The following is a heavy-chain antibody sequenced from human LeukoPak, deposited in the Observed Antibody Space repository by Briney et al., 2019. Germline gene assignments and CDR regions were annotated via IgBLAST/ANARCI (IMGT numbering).Heavy chain of an antibody. CDR1: GDSISSSTYY. CDR2: IYCTGTT. V-gene: IGHV4-39*01. J-gene: IGHJ4*02. Sequence: SETLSLTCTVSGDSISSSTYYWGWIRQPPGKWLEWIGSIYCTGTTYHNPSFKSRVTISVDTSKNQFSLKLSSVTAADTAVYYCARGMRTFDYWGQGTLVTVSS. CDR3: ARGMRTFDY.